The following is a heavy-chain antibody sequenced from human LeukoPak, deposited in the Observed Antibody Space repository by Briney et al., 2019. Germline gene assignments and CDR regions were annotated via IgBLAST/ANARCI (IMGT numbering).Heavy chain of an antibody. Sequence: GGSLRLSCAASGFTFNDYYMSWIRQAPGKGLEWLSYINIGGTNTHYAESVKGRFTISRDNAKKSLYLEMNNLRAGDTAVYYCATDGAGFDTWGQGVLVTVSS. V-gene: IGHV3-11*01. J-gene: IGHJ5*02. CDR3: ATDGAGFDT. CDR1: GFTFNDYY. CDR2: INIGGTNT.